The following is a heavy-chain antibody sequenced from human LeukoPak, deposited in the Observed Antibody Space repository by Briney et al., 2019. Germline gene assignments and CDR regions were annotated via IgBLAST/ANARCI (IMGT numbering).Heavy chain of an antibody. CDR3: ARGRRGGTRFYFDY. J-gene: IGHJ4*02. CDR2: ISHSGST. V-gene: IGHV4-34*01. D-gene: IGHD2-15*01. Sequence: SETLSLTCAVYGGSFSGYYWSWIRQPPGKGLEWIGEISHSGSTNYNPSLKSRVTISVDTSKNQFSLKLSSVAAADTAVYYCARGRRGGTRFYFDYWGQGTLVTVSS. CDR1: GGSFSGYY.